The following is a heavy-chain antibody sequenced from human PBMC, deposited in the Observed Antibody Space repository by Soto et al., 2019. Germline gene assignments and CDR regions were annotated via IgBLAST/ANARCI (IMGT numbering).Heavy chain of an antibody. Sequence: PSETLSLTCAVYGGSFSGYYGNWIRQPPGKGLEWIGEINHSGSTNYNPSLKSRVTISVDTSKNQFSLRLTSVTAADTAVYYCGIVDMITFGGITGPNDAFDRWGQGKMVTVSS. CDR1: GGSFSGYY. J-gene: IGHJ3*01. CDR3: GIVDMITFGGITGPNDAFDR. V-gene: IGHV4-34*01. D-gene: IGHD3-16*01. CDR2: INHSGST.